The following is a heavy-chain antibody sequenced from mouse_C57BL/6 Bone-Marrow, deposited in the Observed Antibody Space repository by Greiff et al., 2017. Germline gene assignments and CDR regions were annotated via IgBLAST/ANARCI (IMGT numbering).Heavy chain of an antibody. CDR3: TANWDGVYY. V-gene: IGHV14-4*01. Sequence: VQLQQSGAELVRPGASVKLSCTASGFNIKDDYMHWVKQRPEQGLEWIGWIDPENGDTEYASKFQGKATITADTSSNTAYLQLSSLTSEDTAVYSYTANWDGVYYWDQGTTLTVSS. D-gene: IGHD4-1*01. CDR2: IDPENGDT. CDR1: GFNIKDDY. J-gene: IGHJ2*01.